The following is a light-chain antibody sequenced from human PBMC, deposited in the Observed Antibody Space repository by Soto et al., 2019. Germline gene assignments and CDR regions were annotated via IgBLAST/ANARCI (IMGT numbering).Light chain of an antibody. CDR2: EVF. CDR3: SSYTTSSTVV. CDR1: GGDVGAYNY. V-gene: IGLV2-14*01. J-gene: IGLJ3*02. Sequence: QSVLTQPASVSGSPGQSITISCAGTGGDVGAYNYVSWYQQHPGKAPKLLIYEVFRRPSGISNRFSGSKSGNTASLTISTLQAEDEADYHCSSYTTSSTVVFGGGTKLTVL.